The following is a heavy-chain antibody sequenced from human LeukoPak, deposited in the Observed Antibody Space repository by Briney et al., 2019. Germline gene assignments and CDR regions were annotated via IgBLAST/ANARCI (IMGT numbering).Heavy chain of an antibody. J-gene: IGHJ4*02. D-gene: IGHD3-10*01. V-gene: IGHV1-2*02. CDR1: GYSFTGYY. CDR2: INPNSGDT. Sequence: ASVKVSCKASGYSFTGYYMHWVRQAPGQGLEWMGWINPNSGDTKYAQKFQGRVTMTRDTSISTAYMELTRLRSEDTAVYYCASDYYGSGSFSYFDYWGQGTLVTVSS. CDR3: ASDYYGSGSFSYFDY.